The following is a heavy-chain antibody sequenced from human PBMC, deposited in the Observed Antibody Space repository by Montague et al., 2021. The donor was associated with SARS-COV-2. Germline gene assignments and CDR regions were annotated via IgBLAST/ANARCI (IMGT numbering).Heavy chain of an antibody. CDR2: ISEIGST. V-gene: IGHV4-59*01. J-gene: IGHJ4*02. D-gene: IGHD5-12*01. Sequence: SETLSLTCTVSGGSINNYYWGWIRQPPGKALEYIAYISEIGSTHPNPALKSRVTISVDPSRNQFYLDVNSVTAADTAVYYCARLQGGRRLMDYWGQGTLVTVPS. CDR1: GGSINNYY. CDR3: ARLQGGRRLMDY.